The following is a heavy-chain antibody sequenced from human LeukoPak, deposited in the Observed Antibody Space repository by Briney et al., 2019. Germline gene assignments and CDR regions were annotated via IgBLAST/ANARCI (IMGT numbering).Heavy chain of an antibody. J-gene: IGHJ4*02. D-gene: IGHD3-22*01. CDR2: ISGSGGST. CDR1: GFTFSSYA. Sequence: TGGSLRLSCAASGFTFSSYAMSWVRQAPGKGLEWVSAISGSGGSTYYADSVKGRFTISRDNSKNTLYLQMNSLKTEDTAVYYCTSQTYYYDSSGYYYHDYWGQGTLVTVSS. CDR3: TSQTYYYDSSGYYYHDY. V-gene: IGHV3-23*01.